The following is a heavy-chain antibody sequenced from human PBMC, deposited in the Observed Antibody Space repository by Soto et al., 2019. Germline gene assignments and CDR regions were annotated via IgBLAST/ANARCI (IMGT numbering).Heavy chain of an antibody. CDR3: ARDSSGYYLPFDP. V-gene: IGHV1-69*13. CDR1: GGTFSSYA. J-gene: IGHJ5*02. Sequence: SVKVSCKASGGTFSSYAISWVRQAPGQGLEWMGGIIPIFGTANYAQKFQGRVTITADESTSTAYMELSSLRSEDTAVYYCARDSSGYYLPFDPWGQGTLVTVSS. CDR2: IIPIFGTA. D-gene: IGHD3-22*01.